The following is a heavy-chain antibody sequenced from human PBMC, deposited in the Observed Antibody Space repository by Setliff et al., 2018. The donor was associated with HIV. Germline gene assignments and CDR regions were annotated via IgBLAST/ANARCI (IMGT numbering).Heavy chain of an antibody. D-gene: IGHD6-19*01. J-gene: IGHJ4*02. V-gene: IGHV3-30*02. Sequence: GGSLRLSCAASGFTFSDYYMSWIRQAPGKGLEWVAFIRYDGSNKYYADSVKGRFTISRDNSKNTLYLQMNSLRAEDTAVYYCAKEQWPFDWGQGTLVTVSS. CDR1: GFTFSDYY. CDR3: AKEQWPFD. CDR2: IRYDGSNK.